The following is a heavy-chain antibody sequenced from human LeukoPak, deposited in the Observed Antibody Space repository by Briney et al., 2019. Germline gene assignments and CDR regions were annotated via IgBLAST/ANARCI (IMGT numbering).Heavy chain of an antibody. V-gene: IGHV3-23*01. CDR3: AKDLGYSSGWYRLYFDY. J-gene: IGHJ4*02. D-gene: IGHD6-19*01. Sequence: PGGSLSLSCAVSGFIFSSYARSWVRQAPGKGLEWVSVINGSGGSTYYADSVKGRFTISRDNSKNTVYLQMNSLRAEDTAVYYCAKDLGYSSGWYRLYFDYWGQGTLVTVSP. CDR1: GFIFSSYA. CDR2: INGSGGST.